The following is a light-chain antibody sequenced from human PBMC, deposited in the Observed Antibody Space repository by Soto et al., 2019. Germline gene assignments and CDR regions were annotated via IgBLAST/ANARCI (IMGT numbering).Light chain of an antibody. J-gene: IGKJ4*01. CDR1: QSVRSN. Sequence: EIVMTQSPATLSVSPGERVTLSCRASQSVRSNLAWYQQKPGQVPRVLIYGAPTRAIGIPDRFSGSGSGTEFTLTISSLQSEDFAVYYCQHYNNLWGFGGGTKVEIK. V-gene: IGKV3-15*01. CDR3: QHYNNLWG. CDR2: GAP.